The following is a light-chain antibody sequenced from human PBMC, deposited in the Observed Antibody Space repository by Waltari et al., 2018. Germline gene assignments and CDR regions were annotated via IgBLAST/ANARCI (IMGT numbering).Light chain of an antibody. V-gene: IGKV1-5*03. CDR3: QQYNSYPHT. CDR1: QSISSW. J-gene: IGKJ3*01. Sequence: DIQMTQSPSTLSASVGDRVTITCRASQSISSWLAWYQQKPGKAPKLLIYKASSLESGGPSRFSGSVSGTEFTLTISSLQPDDFATYYCQQYNSYPHTFGPGTKVDIK. CDR2: KAS.